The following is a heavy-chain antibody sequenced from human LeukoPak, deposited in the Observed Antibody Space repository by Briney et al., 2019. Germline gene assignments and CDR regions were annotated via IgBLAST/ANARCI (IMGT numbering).Heavy chain of an antibody. D-gene: IGHD6-13*01. CDR3: ARVSGILLAAVDY. CDR1: VYTFTSYG. CDR2: ISAYNGNT. Sequence: ASVKVSCKASVYTFTSYGISWVRQAPGQGRAWVGWISAYNGNTNYAQKLQGRVTMTTDTSTSTAYMELRSLRSDDTAVYYCARVSGILLAAVDYWGQGTLVTVSS. V-gene: IGHV1-18*01. J-gene: IGHJ4*02.